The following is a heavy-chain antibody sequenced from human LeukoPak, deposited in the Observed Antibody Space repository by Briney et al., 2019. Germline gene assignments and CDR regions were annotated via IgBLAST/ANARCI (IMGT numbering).Heavy chain of an antibody. CDR2: ISSSGSTI. CDR3: ARDQPIGYNYGYAFDN. D-gene: IGHD5-18*01. CDR1: GFTFSDYY. V-gene: IGHV3-11*04. Sequence: GGSLRLSCAASGFTFSDYYMSWIRQAPGKGLEWVSYISSSGSTIYYADSVKGRFTISRDNAKNSLYLQMNNLRVEDTAVYYCARDQPIGYNYGYAFDNWGQGTLVTVSS. J-gene: IGHJ4*02.